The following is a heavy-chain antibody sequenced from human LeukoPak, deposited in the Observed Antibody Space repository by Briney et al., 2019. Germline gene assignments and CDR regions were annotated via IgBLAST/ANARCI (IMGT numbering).Heavy chain of an antibody. CDR1: GYTFTSYG. J-gene: IGHJ6*02. V-gene: IGHV1-18*01. CDR3: ARAPDAYYDILTGLGGYYYYGMDV. Sequence: ASVNVSCKASGYTFTSYGISWVRQAPGQGLEWMGWISAYNGNTNYAQKLQGRVTMTTDTSTSTAYMELRSLRSDDTAVYYCARAPDAYYDILTGLGGYYYYGMDVWGQGTTVTVSS. CDR2: ISAYNGNT. D-gene: IGHD3-9*01.